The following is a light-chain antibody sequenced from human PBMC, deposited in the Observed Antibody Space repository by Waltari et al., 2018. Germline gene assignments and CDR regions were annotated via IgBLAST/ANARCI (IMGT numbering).Light chain of an antibody. J-gene: IGKJ4*01. CDR1: QSVGSD. Sequence: EIVLTQSPVTLSLSPGERATLSCRASQSVGSDLAWYQQKAGQAPRLLIYDASNGATGIPARLSGSGSGTDFTLTISSLEPEDFAIYYCQQRSTWPLTFGGGSKVEI. V-gene: IGKV3-11*01. CDR3: QQRSTWPLT. CDR2: DAS.